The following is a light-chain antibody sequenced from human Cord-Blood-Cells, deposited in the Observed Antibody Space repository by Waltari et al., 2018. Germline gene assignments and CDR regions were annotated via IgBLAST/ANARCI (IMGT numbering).Light chain of an antibody. CDR2: AAS. Sequence: SLSASVGDRVTITCRASQSISSYLNWYQQKPGKAPKLLIYAASSLQSGVPSRFSGSGSGTDFTLTISSLQPEDFATYYCQQSYSTPWTFGQGTKLEIK. CDR1: QSISSY. V-gene: IGKV1-39*01. J-gene: IGKJ2*02. CDR3: QQSYSTPWT.